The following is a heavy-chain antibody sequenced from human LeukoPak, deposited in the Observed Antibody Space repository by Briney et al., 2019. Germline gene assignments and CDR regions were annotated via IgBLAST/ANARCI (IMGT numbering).Heavy chain of an antibody. CDR1: GFTFSSYA. CDR3: ARLNWDDGEVSGFDQ. J-gene: IGHJ5*02. D-gene: IGHD1-26*01. CDR2: IKQDETEK. V-gene: IGHV3-7*01. Sequence: PGGSLRLSCAASGFTFSSYAMSWVRQAPGKGLEWVANIKQDETEKYYADSVKGRFTISRDNAKRSLFLQMSILRVEDTALYYCARLNWDDGEVSGFDQWGQGILVTVSS.